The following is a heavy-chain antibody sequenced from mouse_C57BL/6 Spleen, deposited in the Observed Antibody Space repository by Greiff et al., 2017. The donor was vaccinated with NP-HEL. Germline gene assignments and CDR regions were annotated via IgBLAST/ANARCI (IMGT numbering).Heavy chain of an antibody. CDR3: ARGYYYGSTPWYFDV. CDR1: GYTFTSYW. V-gene: IGHV1-50*01. J-gene: IGHJ1*03. CDR2: IDPSDSYT. Sequence: QVQLQQPGAELVKPGASVKLSCKASGYTFTSYWMQWVKQRPGQSLEWIGEIDPSDSYTNYNQKFKGKATLTVDTSSSTAYMQLSSLTSEDSAVYYCARGYYYGSTPWYFDVWGTGTTVTVSS. D-gene: IGHD1-1*01.